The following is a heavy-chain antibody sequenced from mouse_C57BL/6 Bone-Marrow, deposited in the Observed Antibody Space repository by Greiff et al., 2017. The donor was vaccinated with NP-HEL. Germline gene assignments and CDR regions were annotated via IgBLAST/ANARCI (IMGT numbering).Heavy chain of an antibody. CDR2: ISDGGSYT. CDR3: ARETSYDSFAY. V-gene: IGHV5-4*01. CDR1: GFTFSSYA. J-gene: IGHJ3*01. Sequence: EVKLVESGGGLVKPGGSLKLSCAASGFTFSSYAMSWVRQTPEKRLEWVATISDGGSYTYYPDNVKGRFTISRDNAKNNLYLQMSHLKSEDTAMYYCARETSYDSFAYWGQGTLVTVSA. D-gene: IGHD2-4*01.